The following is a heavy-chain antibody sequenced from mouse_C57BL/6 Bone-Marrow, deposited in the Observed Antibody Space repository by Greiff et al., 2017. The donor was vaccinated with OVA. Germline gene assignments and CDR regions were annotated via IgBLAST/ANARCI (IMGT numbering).Heavy chain of an antibody. CDR2: ISSGSSTI. D-gene: IGHD1-1*01. Sequence: EVKLVESGGGLVKPGGSLKLSCAASGFTFSDYGMHWVRQAPEKGLEWVAYISSGSSTIYYADTVKGRFTISRDNAKHTLFLQMTSLRSEATAMYYCARITTVVRYFDVWGTGTTVTVSS. V-gene: IGHV5-17*01. CDR3: ARITTVVRYFDV. J-gene: IGHJ1*03. CDR1: GFTFSDYG.